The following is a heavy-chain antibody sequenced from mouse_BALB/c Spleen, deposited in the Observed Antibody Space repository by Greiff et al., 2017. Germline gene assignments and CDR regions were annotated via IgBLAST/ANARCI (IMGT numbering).Heavy chain of an antibody. D-gene: IGHD2-4*01. V-gene: IGHV1-20*02. Sequence: EVHLVESGPELVKPGASVKISCKASGYSFTGYFMNWVMQSHGKSLAWIGRINPYNGDTFYNQKFKGKATLTVDKSSSTAHMELRSLASEDSAVYYCALYDYDSYYAMDYWGQGTSVTVSS. CDR2: INPYNGDT. CDR3: ALYDYDSYYAMDY. CDR1: GYSFTGYF. J-gene: IGHJ4*01.